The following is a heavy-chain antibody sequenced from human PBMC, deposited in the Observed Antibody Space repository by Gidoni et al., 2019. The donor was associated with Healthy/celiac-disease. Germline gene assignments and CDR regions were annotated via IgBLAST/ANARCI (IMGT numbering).Heavy chain of an antibody. V-gene: IGHV3-23*01. CDR2: ISGSGCST. Sequence: EVQLLESGGGLVQPGGSLRLTCAASGFSLRRYAMSGVRQAPGKGLGWVSAISGSGCSTYYADSVKGRFTISRDNSKNTLYLQMNSLRAEDTAVYYCAKDRGGCELLRTGRVLRYYFDYWGQGTLVTVSS. CDR3: AKDRGGCELLRTGRVLRYYFDY. CDR1: GFSLRRYA. J-gene: IGHJ4*02. D-gene: IGHD1-26*01.